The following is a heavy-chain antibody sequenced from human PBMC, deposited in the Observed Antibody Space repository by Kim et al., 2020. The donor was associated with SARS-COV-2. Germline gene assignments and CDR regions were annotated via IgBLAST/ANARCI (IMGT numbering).Heavy chain of an antibody. D-gene: IGHD6-13*01. Sequence: SETLSLTCTVSGYSISSGYYWGWIRQPPGKGLEWIGTIYHSGSTYYNPSLKSRVTISVDTSKNQFSLKLSSVTATDTAVYYCARGYGAAADQWVWGQGTTVTVS. CDR2: IYHSGST. CDR1: GYSISSGYY. J-gene: IGHJ6*02. CDR3: ARGYGAAADQWV. V-gene: IGHV4-38-2*02.